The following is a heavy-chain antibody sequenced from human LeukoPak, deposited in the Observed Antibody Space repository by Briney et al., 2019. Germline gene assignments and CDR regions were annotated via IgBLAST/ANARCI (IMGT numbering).Heavy chain of an antibody. CDR3: ARAEIVIVPAAPNWFYP. V-gene: IGHV4-34*01. CDR2: INHSGST. J-gene: IGHJ5*02. CDR1: GGSFSGYY. D-gene: IGHD2-2*01. Sequence: KASETLSLTCAVYGGSFSGYYWSWIRQPPGKGLEWIGEINHSGSTNYNPSLKSRVTISVDTSKNQFSLKLSYVTAADTAVYYCARAEIVIVPAAPNWFYPRGQGALVTVSS.